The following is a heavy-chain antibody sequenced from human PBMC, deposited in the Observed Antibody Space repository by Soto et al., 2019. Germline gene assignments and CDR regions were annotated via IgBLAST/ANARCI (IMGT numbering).Heavy chain of an antibody. Sequence: ASVKVSCKASGYTFTGYYMHWVRHAPGQGLEWMGWINPNSGGTNYAQKFQGRVTMTRDTSISTAYMELSRLRSDDTAVYYCARDFTSSGYSYGPYYYYYGMDVWGQGTTVTVSS. V-gene: IGHV1-2*02. CDR2: INPNSGGT. CDR1: GYTFTGYY. J-gene: IGHJ6*02. CDR3: ARDFTSSGYSYGPYYYYYGMDV. D-gene: IGHD5-18*01.